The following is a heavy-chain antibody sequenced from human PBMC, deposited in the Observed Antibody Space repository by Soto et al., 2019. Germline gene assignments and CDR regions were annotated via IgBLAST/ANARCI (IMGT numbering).Heavy chain of an antibody. CDR2: IYYSGST. J-gene: IGHJ6*02. Sequence: SETLSLTCTVSGGSISSGGYYWSWIRQHPGKGLEWIGYIYYSGSTYYNPSLKSRVTISVDTSKNQFSLKLSSVTAADTAVYYCARVGGGHWHRGMDVWGQETRVTVSS. CDR1: GGSISSGGYY. V-gene: IGHV4-31*03. D-gene: IGHD2-21*02. CDR3: ARVGGGHWHRGMDV.